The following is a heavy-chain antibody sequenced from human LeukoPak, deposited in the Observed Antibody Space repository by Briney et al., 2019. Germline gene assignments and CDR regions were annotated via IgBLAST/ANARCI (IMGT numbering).Heavy chain of an antibody. CDR1: GGSISSYY. CDR3: ARHIPILRYYYDSSGPDAFDI. Sequence: SETLSLTCTVSGGSISSYYWSWIRQPPGKGLEWIGYIYYSGSANYNPSLKSRVTISVDTSKNQFSLKLSSVTAADTAVYYCARHIPILRYYYDSSGPDAFDIWGQGTMVTVSS. CDR2: IYYSGSA. J-gene: IGHJ3*02. D-gene: IGHD3-22*01. V-gene: IGHV4-59*08.